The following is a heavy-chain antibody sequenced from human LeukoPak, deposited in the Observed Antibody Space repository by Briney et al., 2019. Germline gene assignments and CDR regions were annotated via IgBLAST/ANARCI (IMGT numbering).Heavy chain of an antibody. J-gene: IGHJ4*02. CDR3: ARVGYSYGYFDY. CDR1: GFTFSSYA. Sequence: GGSLRLSCAASGFTFSSYAMHWVRQAPGKGLEWVAVISYDGSTKYSADSVKGRFTISRDHSKNTLYLQMNSLRAEDTAVYYCARVGYSYGYFDYWGQGTLVTVSS. CDR2: ISYDGSTK. V-gene: IGHV3-30-3*01. D-gene: IGHD5-18*01.